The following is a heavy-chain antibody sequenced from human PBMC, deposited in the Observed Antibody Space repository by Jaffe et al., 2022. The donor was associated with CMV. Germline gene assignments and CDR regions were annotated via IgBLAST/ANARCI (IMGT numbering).Heavy chain of an antibody. V-gene: IGHV4-59*01. D-gene: IGHD6-13*01. Sequence: QVQLQESGPGLVKPSETLSLTCTVSGGSISSYYWSWIRQPPGKGLEWIGYIYYSGSTNYNPSLKSRVTISVDTSKNQFSLKLSSVTAADTAVYYCARERGIGYSSSWSYGMDVWGQGTTVTVSS. CDR3: ARERGIGYSSSWSYGMDV. CDR1: GGSISSYY. J-gene: IGHJ6*02. CDR2: IYYSGST.